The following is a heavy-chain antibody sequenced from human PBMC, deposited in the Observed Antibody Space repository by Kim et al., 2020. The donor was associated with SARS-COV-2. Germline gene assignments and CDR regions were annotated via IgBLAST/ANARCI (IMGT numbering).Heavy chain of an antibody. CDR3: AREKELALGSGSYYYYG. J-gene: IGHJ6*01. D-gene: IGHD3-10*01. CDR1: GFTFSSYA. CDR2: ISYDGSNK. Sequence: GGSLRLSCAASGFTFSSYAMHWVRQAPGKGLEWVAVISYDGSNKYYADSVKGRFTISRDNPKNTLYLQMNSLRAEDTAVYYCAREKELALGSGSYYYYG. V-gene: IGHV3-30*04.